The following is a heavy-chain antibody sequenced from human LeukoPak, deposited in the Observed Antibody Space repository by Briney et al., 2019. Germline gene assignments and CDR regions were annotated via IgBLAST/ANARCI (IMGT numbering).Heavy chain of an antibody. Sequence: PGRSLRLSCAASGFTFSSYAMHWVRQAPGKGLEWVAVISYDGSNKYYADSVKGRFTISRGNSKNTLYLQMNSLRAEDTAVYYCARDGSMTMTTVTTGSFGYWGQGTLVTVSS. D-gene: IGHD4-17*01. J-gene: IGHJ4*02. CDR1: GFTFSSYA. CDR2: ISYDGSNK. V-gene: IGHV3-30-3*01. CDR3: ARDGSMTMTTVTTGSFGY.